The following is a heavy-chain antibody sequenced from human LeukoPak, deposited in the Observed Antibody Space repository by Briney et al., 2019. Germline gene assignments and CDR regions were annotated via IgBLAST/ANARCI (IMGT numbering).Heavy chain of an antibody. CDR1: GFSFSTYG. CDR2: IRYDEINK. Sequence: GGSLRLSCVASGFSFSTYGMHWVRQAPGKGLEWVTFIRYDEINKYYLDSVKGRFTISRDPSKHTLYLQMDSLRADDTAVYYCAKDGGSGWGTGGYLDYWGQGTLVSVSS. V-gene: IGHV3-30*02. D-gene: IGHD2-15*01. J-gene: IGHJ4*02. CDR3: AKDGGSGWGTGGYLDY.